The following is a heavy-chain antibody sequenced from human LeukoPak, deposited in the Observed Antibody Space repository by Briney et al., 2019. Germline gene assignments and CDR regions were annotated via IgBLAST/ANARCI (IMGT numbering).Heavy chain of an antibody. CDR2: IIPIFNTA. D-gene: IGHD4-23*01. CDR1: GGTFSSYA. Sequence: SVKVSCKASGGTFSSYAISWVRQAPGQGLEWMGGIIPIFNTANYAQKFQGRVTITADESTSTAYMELSSLRSEDTAVYYCARGWLAGTTVVTPYNYWGQGTLVTVSS. CDR3: ARGWLAGTTVVTPYNY. V-gene: IGHV1-69*13. J-gene: IGHJ4*02.